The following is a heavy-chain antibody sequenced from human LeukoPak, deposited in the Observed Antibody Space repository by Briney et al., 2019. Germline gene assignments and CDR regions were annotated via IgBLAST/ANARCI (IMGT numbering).Heavy chain of an antibody. CDR2: IIPIFGTA. Sequence: GASVKVSCKASGGTFSSYAISWVRQAPGQGLEWMGGIIPIFGTANYAQKFQGRVTITADESTSTAYMELSSLRSEDTAVYYCARGTKTLDIVVVPAAIGFDYWGQGTLVTVSS. CDR3: ARGTKTLDIVVVPAAIGFDY. D-gene: IGHD2-2*02. V-gene: IGHV1-69*13. CDR1: GGTFSSYA. J-gene: IGHJ4*02.